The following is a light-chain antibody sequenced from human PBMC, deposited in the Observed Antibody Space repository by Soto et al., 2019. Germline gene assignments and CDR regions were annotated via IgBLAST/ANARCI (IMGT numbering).Light chain of an antibody. J-gene: IGKJ1*01. CDR3: QQYNSYSWT. V-gene: IGKV1-5*03. Sequence: DIQMTQSPSTLSASVGDRVTITCRASQSISSWLAWYQQKPGKAPKLLIYKASSLESGVPSRFSGSGSGTEFTLTISCLQPDDFATYYCQQYNSYSWTFGQGPKLDIK. CDR2: KAS. CDR1: QSISSW.